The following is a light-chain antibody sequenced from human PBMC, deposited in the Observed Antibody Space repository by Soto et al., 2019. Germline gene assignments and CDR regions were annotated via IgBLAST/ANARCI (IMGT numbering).Light chain of an antibody. CDR1: QNIASY. CDR3: QQYNSYSWT. V-gene: IGKV1-39*01. Sequence: DIQLTQSPPSLSASLGARATITCRASQNIASYLNWLQQKPGKAPELLISSASRLQSGVPSRFSGSGSWTDFTLTISSLQPDDFATYYCQQYNSYSWTFGQGTKVDIK. J-gene: IGKJ1*01. CDR2: SAS.